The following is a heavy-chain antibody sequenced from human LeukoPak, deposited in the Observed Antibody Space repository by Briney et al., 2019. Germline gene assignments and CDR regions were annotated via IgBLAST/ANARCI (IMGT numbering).Heavy chain of an antibody. CDR3: ARAHSSSFDY. V-gene: IGHV3-7*01. CDR2: IKEDGSEK. J-gene: IGHJ4*02. Sequence: PGGSLRLSCAASGFTFSSYAMHWVRQAPGKGLEWVANIKEDGSEKYYVDSVKGRFTISRDNAKNSLYLQMNSLRAEDTAVYYCARAHSSSFDYWGQGTLVTVSS. D-gene: IGHD6-13*01. CDR1: GFTFSSYA.